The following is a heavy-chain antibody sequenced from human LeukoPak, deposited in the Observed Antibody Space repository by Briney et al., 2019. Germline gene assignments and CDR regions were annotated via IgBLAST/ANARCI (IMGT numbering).Heavy chain of an antibody. J-gene: IGHJ4*02. D-gene: IGHD3-3*01. CDR3: ARDTRVLRFLDY. V-gene: IGHV3-30-3*01. CDR2: ISYDGSNK. CDR1: GFTFSSYA. Sequence: GGSLRLSCAASGFTFSSYAMHWVRQAPGKGLEGVAVISYDGSNKYYADSVKGRFTISRDNSKNTLYLQMNSLRAEDTAVYYCARDTRVLRFLDYWGQGTLVTVSS.